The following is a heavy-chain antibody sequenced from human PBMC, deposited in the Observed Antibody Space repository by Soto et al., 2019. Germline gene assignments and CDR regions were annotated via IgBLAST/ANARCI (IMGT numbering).Heavy chain of an antibody. J-gene: IGHJ4*02. CDR1: GGTFSSYA. CDR3: ARLGVDTAMVPDDY. CDR2: IIPIFGTA. D-gene: IGHD5-18*01. V-gene: IGHV1-69*13. Sequence: SVKVSCKASGGTFSSYAISWVRQAPGQGLEWMGGIIPIFGTANYAQKFQGRVTITADESTSTAYMELSSLRSEDKAVYYCARLGVDTAMVPDDYCGQGTLLTVSS.